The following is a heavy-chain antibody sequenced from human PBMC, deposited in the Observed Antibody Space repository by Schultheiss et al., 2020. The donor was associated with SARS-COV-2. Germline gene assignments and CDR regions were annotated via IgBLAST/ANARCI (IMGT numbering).Heavy chain of an antibody. CDR3: ARDASVAEHWFDP. J-gene: IGHJ5*02. CDR1: GGSISSGDYY. CDR2: IYHSVST. Sequence: SQTLSLTCTVSGGSISSGDYYWSWIRQHPGKGLEWIGYIYHSVSTYYNPSLKSRVTISVDTSKNQFSLKLSSVTAADTAVYYCARDASVAEHWFDPWGQGTLITVSS. V-gene: IGHV4-31*03. D-gene: IGHD2-15*01.